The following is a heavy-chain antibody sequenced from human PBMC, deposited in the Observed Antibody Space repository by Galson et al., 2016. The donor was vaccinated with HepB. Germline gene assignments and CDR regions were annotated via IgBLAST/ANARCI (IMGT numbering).Heavy chain of an antibody. CDR2: IWYDGSHK. CDR1: GFTFFTYG. D-gene: IGHD2-21*01. V-gene: IGHV3-33*01. J-gene: IGHJ6*03. Sequence: FLRLSCAASGFTFFTYGMHWVRQAPGKGLERVAVIWYDGSHKYCADSVKGRFTISRDNSKNTLYLQMNSLRAEDTAVYYCARGGTYCGGDCYYYMDVWGKGTTVTVSS. CDR3: ARGGTYCGGDCYYYMDV.